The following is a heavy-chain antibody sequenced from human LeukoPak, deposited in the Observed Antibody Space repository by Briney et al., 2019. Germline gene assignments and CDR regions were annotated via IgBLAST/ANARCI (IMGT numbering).Heavy chain of an antibody. D-gene: IGHD3-3*01. CDR2: ISSSSTYM. Sequence: GGSLRLSCAASGFTFSSYNINWVRQAPGKGLEWVSSISSSSTYMSYADSVKGRFTISRDNAKNSLYLQMNSLRAEDTAVYYCARGLTFGVVNFDYWGQGTLVTVSS. CDR1: GFTFSSYN. V-gene: IGHV3-21*06. CDR3: ARGLTFGVVNFDY. J-gene: IGHJ4*02.